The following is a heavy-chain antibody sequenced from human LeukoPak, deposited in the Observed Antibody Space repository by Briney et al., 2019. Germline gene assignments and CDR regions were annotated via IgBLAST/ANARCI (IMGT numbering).Heavy chain of an antibody. CDR2: ISYDGSNK. Sequence: PGGSLRLSCAASGFTFSSYAMHWVRQAPGKGLEWVAVISYDGSNKYYADSVKGRFTISRDNSKNTLYLQMNSLRAEDTAVYYCARDFLGFGEFNFDYWGQGTLVTVSS. CDR3: ARDFLGFGEFNFDY. D-gene: IGHD3-10*01. V-gene: IGHV3-30*04. CDR1: GFTFSSYA. J-gene: IGHJ4*02.